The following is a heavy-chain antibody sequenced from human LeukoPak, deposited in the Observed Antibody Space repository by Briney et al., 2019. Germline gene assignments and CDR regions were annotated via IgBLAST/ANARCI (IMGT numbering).Heavy chain of an antibody. CDR3: ARQRCSSTSCYYFDY. D-gene: IGHD2-2*01. CDR2: INHSGST. V-gene: IGHV4-34*01. Sequence: SETLSLTCAVYGGSFSGYYWSWIRQPPGKGLEWIGEINHSGSTNYNPSLKSRVTISVDTSKNQFSLKLSSVTAADTAVYYCARQRCSSTSCYYFDYWGQGTLVTVSS. CDR1: GGSFSGYY. J-gene: IGHJ4*02.